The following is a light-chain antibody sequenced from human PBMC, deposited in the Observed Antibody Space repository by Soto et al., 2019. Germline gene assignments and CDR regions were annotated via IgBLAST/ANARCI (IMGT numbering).Light chain of an antibody. Sequence: QSVLTQPASLSGSPGQSITLSRPGNNNDVGGYNYVSWYQQHPGKAPKLMIYDVSNRPSGVSNRFSGSKSGNTASLTISGLQAEDEADYYCSSYTSSSTLYGFGTGTKVTVL. CDR2: DVS. CDR3: SSYTSSSTLYG. V-gene: IGLV2-14*01. J-gene: IGLJ1*01. CDR1: NNDVGGYNY.